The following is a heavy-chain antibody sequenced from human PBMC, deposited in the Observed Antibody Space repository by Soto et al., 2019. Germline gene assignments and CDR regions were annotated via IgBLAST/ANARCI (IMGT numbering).Heavy chain of an antibody. D-gene: IGHD4-17*01. V-gene: IGHV1-69*06. CDR3: ARDQRGSATATYFYYYSMDV. CDR1: GGTFSSQA. J-gene: IGHJ6*02. Sequence: ASVKVSCKTSGGTFSSQAISWVRQAPGQGLEWMGGIIPMFGTVQYAQKFEGRVTLSADKATTTVYMEVSSLRSEDTAVYYCARDQRGSATATYFYYYSMDVWGQGTTVTVSS. CDR2: IIPMFGTV.